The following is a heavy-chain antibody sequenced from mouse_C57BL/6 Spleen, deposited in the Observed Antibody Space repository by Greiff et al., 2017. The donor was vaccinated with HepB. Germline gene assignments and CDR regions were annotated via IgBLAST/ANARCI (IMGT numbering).Heavy chain of an antibody. CDR2: IDPEDGET. CDR1: GFNIKDYY. Sequence: EVQLQQSGAELVKPGASVKLSCTASGFNIKDYYMHWVKQRTEQGLEWIGRIDPEDGETKDAPKFQGKATITADKSSNTAYLQLSSLTSEDTAVYYCARGALNWSWFAYWGQGTLVTVSA. CDR3: ARGALNWSWFAY. D-gene: IGHD4-1*01. J-gene: IGHJ3*01. V-gene: IGHV14-2*01.